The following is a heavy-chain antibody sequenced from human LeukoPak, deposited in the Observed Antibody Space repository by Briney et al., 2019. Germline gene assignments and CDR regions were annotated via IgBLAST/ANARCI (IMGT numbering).Heavy chain of an antibody. CDR1: GYTFSSDG. D-gene: IGHD1-1*01. CDR3: ARVQLERSGEPFDY. CDR2: VSSYNGNT. V-gene: IGHV1-18*01. Sequence: ASVKVSCKASGYTFSSDGISWVRQAPGQGLEWMGWVSSYNGNTKYAEKLQGRVTMTTDTSTSTAYMELRSLRSDDTAVYYCARVQLERSGEPFDYWGQGTLVTVSS. J-gene: IGHJ4*02.